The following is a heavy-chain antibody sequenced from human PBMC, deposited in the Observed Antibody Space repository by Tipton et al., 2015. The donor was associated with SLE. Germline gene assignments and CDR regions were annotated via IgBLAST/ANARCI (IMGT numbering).Heavy chain of an antibody. CDR3: ARAEGSWDAFDI. D-gene: IGHD2-15*01. Sequence: TLSLTCTVSGGSISSYYWSWIRQPPGRGLEWIGYIYYSGSTNYNPSLKSRVTISVDTSKNQFSLKLSSVTAADTAVYYCARAEGSWDAFDIWGQGTMATVSS. CDR2: IYYSGST. V-gene: IGHV4-59*01. J-gene: IGHJ3*02. CDR1: GGSISSYY.